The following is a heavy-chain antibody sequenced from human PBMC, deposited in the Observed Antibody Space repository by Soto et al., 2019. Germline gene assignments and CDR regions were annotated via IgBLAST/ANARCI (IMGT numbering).Heavy chain of an antibody. V-gene: IGHV3-7*01. Sequence: GGSLRLSCAASGFTFSSYWMSWVRQAPGKGLEWVANIKQDGSEKYYVDSVKGRFTISRDNAKNSLYLQMNSLRAEDTAVYYCARRAPLDYYYYGMDVWGQGTTVTVSS. J-gene: IGHJ6*02. CDR3: ARRAPLDYYYYGMDV. CDR1: GFTFSSYW. CDR2: IKQDGSEK.